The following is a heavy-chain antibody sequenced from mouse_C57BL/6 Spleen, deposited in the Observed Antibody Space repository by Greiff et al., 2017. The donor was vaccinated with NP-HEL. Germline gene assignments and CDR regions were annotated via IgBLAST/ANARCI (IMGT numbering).Heavy chain of an antibody. CDR1: GYTFTSYW. CDR2: IDPSDSYT. V-gene: IGHV1-50*01. Sequence: VQLQQPGAELVKPGASVKLSCKASGYTFTSYWMQWVKQRPGQGLEWIGEIDPSDSYTNYNQKFKGKATLTVDTSSSTAYMQLSSLTSEDSAVYYCARFYDGYPHYYAMDYWGQGTSVTVSS. D-gene: IGHD2-3*01. J-gene: IGHJ4*01. CDR3: ARFYDGYPHYYAMDY.